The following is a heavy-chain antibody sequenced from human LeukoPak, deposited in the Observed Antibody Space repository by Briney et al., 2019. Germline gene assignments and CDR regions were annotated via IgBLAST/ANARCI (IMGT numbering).Heavy chain of an antibody. Sequence: GGSLRLSCAASGFTFSNNAMHWVRQAPGKGLEWVSAINGGGSGTFYADSVKGRFTISRDNSKNALYLQMNSLRAEDTAVYYCAKVISGAGCFFDYWGQGTLVTVSS. V-gene: IGHV3-23*01. J-gene: IGHJ4*02. CDR1: GFTFSNNA. CDR2: INGGGSGT. D-gene: IGHD2-21*01. CDR3: AKVISGAGCFFDY.